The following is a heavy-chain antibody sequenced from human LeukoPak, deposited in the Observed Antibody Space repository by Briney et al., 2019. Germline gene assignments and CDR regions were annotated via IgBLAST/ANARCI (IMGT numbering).Heavy chain of an antibody. CDR1: GFTFSSYA. CDR3: AKSMNWNFES. J-gene: IGHJ4*02. D-gene: IGHD1-1*01. CDR2: FGGNGGNT. Sequence: GGSLSLSCAAPGFTFSSYAMNWVRQAPGKGLEWVSSFGGNGGNTYYADSVRGRFTISRDNSKNTLYLQMNSLRAEDMAIYFCAKSMNWNFESWGRGTLVTVSS. V-gene: IGHV3-23*01.